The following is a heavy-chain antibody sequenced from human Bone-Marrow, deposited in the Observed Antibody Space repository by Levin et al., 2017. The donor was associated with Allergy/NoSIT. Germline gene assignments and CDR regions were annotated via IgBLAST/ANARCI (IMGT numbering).Heavy chain of an antibody. V-gene: IGHV1-8*01. CDR2: MNPNSGNT. CDR1: GYTFTSYD. Sequence: ASVKVSCKASGYTFTSYDINWVRQATGQGLEWMGWMNPNSGNTDSAQKFQGRVTMTRNTSINTAYMELSSPTSEDTALYYCSTDHGDYEYGMDLWGQGTTVTVSS. J-gene: IGHJ6*02. CDR3: STDHGDYEYGMDL. D-gene: IGHD4-17*01.